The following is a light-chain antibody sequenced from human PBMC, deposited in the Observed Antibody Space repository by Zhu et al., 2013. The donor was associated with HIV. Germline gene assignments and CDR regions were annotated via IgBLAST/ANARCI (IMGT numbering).Light chain of an antibody. V-gene: IGKV3-20*01. CDR1: QSVSSTS. CDR2: DAP. CDR3: QQYGSSSAT. J-gene: IGKJ4*01. Sequence: EIVLTQSPGTLSLSPGERATLSCRASQSVSSTSLGWYQQKPGQAPRLLIYDAPTRATGIPDRFSGSGSGTDFTLTISRLEPEDFAVYYCQQYGSSSATFGGGPRWRS.